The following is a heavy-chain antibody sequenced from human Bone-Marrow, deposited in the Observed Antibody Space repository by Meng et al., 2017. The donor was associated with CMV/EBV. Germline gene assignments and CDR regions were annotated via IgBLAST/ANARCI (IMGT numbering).Heavy chain of an antibody. J-gene: IGHJ4*02. D-gene: IGHD3-3*01. CDR1: GFTFSSYG. V-gene: IGHV3-33*06. Sequence: LTCAASGFTFSSYGMHWVRQAPGKGLEWVAVIWYDGSNKYYADSVKGRFTISRDNSKNTLYLQMNSLRAEDTAVYYCAKGLRFLEWFPFDYWGQGTLVSVSS. CDR2: IWYDGSNK. CDR3: AKGLRFLEWFPFDY.